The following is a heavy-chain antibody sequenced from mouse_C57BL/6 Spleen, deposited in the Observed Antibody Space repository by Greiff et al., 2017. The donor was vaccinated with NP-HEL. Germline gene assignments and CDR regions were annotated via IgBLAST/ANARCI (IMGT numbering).Heavy chain of an antibody. Sequence: VQLQQSGAELVKPGASVKISCKASGYAFSSYWMNWVKQRPGKGLEWIGQIYPGDGDTNYNGKFKGKATLTADKSSSTAYMQLSSLTSEDSAVYFCARERLSPYAMDYWGQGTPVTVSS. CDR2: IYPGDGDT. CDR3: ARERLSPYAMDY. V-gene: IGHV1-80*01. D-gene: IGHD1-1*02. J-gene: IGHJ4*01. CDR1: GYAFSSYW.